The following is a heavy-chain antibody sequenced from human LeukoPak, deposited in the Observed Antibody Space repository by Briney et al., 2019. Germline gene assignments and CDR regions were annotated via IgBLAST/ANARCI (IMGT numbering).Heavy chain of an antibody. CDR3: ATSGDLVSTGLFDY. Sequence: GASVKVSCKPSGYTFTNYRLHWVRQAPGQGLEWMGIINPSGGSSSYAQKFQGRVTMTRDTSTATVYMELSSLRSDDTAVYYCATSGDLVSTGLFDYWGQGTLVTVSS. D-gene: IGHD5/OR15-5a*01. V-gene: IGHV1-46*01. CDR1: GYTFTNYR. CDR2: INPSGGSS. J-gene: IGHJ4*02.